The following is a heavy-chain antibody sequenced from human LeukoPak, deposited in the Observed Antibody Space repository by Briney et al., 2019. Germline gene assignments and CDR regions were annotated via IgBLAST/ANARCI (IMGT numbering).Heavy chain of an antibody. CDR2: ISSSTGYT. CDR3: ARDESVGATLDY. V-gene: IGHV3-11*05. D-gene: IGHD1-26*01. Sequence: GGSLRLSRAASGFTFSDYYMSWIRQAPGRRLEWISYISSSTGYTSYADSVKGRFTISRDNAKNSLYLQMNSLRAEDTAVYYCARDESVGATLDYWGQGTLVTVSS. J-gene: IGHJ4*02. CDR1: GFTFSDYY.